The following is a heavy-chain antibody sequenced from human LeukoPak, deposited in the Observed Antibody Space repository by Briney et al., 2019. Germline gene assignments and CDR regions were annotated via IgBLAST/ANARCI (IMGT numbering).Heavy chain of an antibody. CDR3: ARVSVPATYDYYHMDV. V-gene: IGHV3-30*02. J-gene: IGHJ6*03. D-gene: IGHD2-15*01. Sequence: GGSLRLSCAASGFSYVSYGMHWVRQAPGKGLEWVAFIRYDGTNYYYADSVKGRFTISRDTSKNTLYLQMNSLRAEDRALYYCARVSVPATYDYYHMDVWGKGTTVTVSS. CDR2: IRYDGTNY. CDR1: GFSYVSYG.